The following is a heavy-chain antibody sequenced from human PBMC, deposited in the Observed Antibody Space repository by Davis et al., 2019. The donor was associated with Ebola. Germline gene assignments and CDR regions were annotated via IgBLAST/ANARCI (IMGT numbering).Heavy chain of an antibody. D-gene: IGHD3-10*01. CDR1: GYTFTSYD. J-gene: IGHJ4*02. Sequence: ASVKVSCKASGYTFTSYDINWVRQAPGQGLEWMGWINPNSGGTNYAQKFQGRVTMTRDTSISTAYMELSRLRSDDTAVYYCARDAGGVDYWGQGTLVTVSS. CDR2: INPNSGGT. CDR3: ARDAGGVDY. V-gene: IGHV1-2*02.